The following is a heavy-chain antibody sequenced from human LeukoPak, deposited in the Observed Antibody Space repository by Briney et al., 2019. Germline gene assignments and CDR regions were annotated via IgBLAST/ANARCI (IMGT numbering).Heavy chain of an antibody. J-gene: IGHJ4*02. V-gene: IGHV3-53*01. CDR1: GFTVSRNY. CDR3: ARDSYCGSGSYYRYTFDY. D-gene: IGHD3-10*01. CDR2: IYSGGST. Sequence: PGGSLRLSCAASGFTVSRNYMSWVRQAPGKGLEWVSVIYSGGSTYYTDCVKGRFTISRDNSKNTLYLQMNSLRAEDTAVYYCARDSYCGSGSYYRYTFDYWGQGTLVTVSS.